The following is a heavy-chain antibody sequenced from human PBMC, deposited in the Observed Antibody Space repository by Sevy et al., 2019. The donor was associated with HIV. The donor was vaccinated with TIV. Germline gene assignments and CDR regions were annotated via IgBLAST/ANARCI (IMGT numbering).Heavy chain of an antibody. Sequence: GGYLRLSCAASGFTFSTYTMNWVRQAPGKGLEWVSSISSSSNYIYYADSVKGRFTISRDNARNSLYLQMNSLRAEDTAVYYCARDLPPSATTVAHFDCWGQGTLVTVSS. CDR1: GFTFSTYT. D-gene: IGHD4-17*01. CDR3: ARDLPPSATTVAHFDC. V-gene: IGHV3-21*01. CDR2: ISSSSNYI. J-gene: IGHJ4*02.